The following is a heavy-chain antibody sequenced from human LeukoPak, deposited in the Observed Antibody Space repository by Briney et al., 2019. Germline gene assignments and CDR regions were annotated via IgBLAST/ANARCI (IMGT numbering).Heavy chain of an antibody. D-gene: IGHD6-13*01. CDR1: GFTFSDYY. CDR2: ISSGGSTI. CDR3: AREYSSSWYARNYYYYMDV. J-gene: IGHJ6*03. V-gene: IGHV3-11*04. Sequence: GGSLRLSCAASGFTFSDYYMSWIRQAPGKGLEWVSYISSGGSTIYYADSVKGRFTISRDNAKNSLYLQMNSLRAEDTAVYYCAREYSSSWYARNYYYYMDVWGKGTTVTVSS.